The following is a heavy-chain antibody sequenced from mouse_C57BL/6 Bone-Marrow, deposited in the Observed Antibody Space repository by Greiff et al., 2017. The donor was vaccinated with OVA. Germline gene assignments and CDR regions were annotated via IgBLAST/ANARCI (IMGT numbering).Heavy chain of an antibody. CDR1: GYTFTDYY. CDR2: INPNNGGT. D-gene: IGHD1-1*01. Sequence: EVQLQQSGPELVKPGASVKISCKASGYTFTDYYMNWVKQSLGKSLEWIGDINPNNGGTSYNQKFKGKATLTVDKSSSTAYMELRSLTSEDSAVYYCARKTYYYGSSSPFAYWGQGTLVTVSA. CDR3: ARKTYYYGSSSPFAY. J-gene: IGHJ3*01. V-gene: IGHV1-26*01.